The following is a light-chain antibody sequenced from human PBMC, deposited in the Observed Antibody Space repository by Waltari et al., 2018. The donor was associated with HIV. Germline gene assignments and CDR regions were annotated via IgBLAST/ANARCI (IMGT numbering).Light chain of an antibody. V-gene: IGLV2-23*02. CDR2: GVS. CDR3: CSRAGGSTYV. J-gene: IGLJ1*01. Sequence: SALTQPASVSGSPGQSITISCTGTSSDVGRYDLVAWYQQHPGHAPKLIIYGVSQRPSGVSNRFSGSKSGNTASLTISVLQAEDEADYYCCSRAGGSTYVFGTGTKITVL. CDR1: SSDVGRYDL.